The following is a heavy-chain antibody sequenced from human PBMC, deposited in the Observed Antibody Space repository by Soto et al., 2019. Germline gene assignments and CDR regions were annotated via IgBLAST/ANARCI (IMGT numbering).Heavy chain of an antibody. V-gene: IGHV3-11*01. J-gene: IGHJ4*02. Sequence: SLRLSCAASGFTFSDYYMSWIRQAPGKGLEWVSYISSSGSTIYYADSVKGRFTISRDNAKNSLYLQMNSLRAEDTAVYYCARDPYYYGSGSYQYYFDYWGQGTLVTVSS. CDR2: ISSSGSTI. D-gene: IGHD3-10*01. CDR1: GFTFSDYY. CDR3: ARDPYYYGSGSYQYYFDY.